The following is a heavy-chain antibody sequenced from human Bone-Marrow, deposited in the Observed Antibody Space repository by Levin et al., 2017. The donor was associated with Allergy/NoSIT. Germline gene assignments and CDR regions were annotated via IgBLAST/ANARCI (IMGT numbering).Heavy chain of an antibody. CDR3: ARVDFRLRDPSYYFYYMDV. CDR2: IYYSGTT. Sequence: SETLSLTCTVSGGSISGFYWRWIRQSPGEGLEWIGDIYYSGTTNYNPSVKSRLTISVDTSKNQFSLRLNSVTAADTAVYYCARVDFRLRDPSYYFYYMDVWGKGTTVTVSS. D-gene: IGHD3-3*01. J-gene: IGHJ6*03. CDR1: GGSISGFY. V-gene: IGHV4-59*01.